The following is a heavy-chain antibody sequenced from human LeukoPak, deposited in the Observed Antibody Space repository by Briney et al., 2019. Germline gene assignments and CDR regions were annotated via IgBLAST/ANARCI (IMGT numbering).Heavy chain of an antibody. V-gene: IGHV3-21*01. CDR1: GFTFSRYG. J-gene: IGHJ6*03. Sequence: GGSLRLSCAASGFTFSRYGMNWVRQAPGKGLEWVSSITSSSTYIYYADSVKGRFTISRDNSKNTLYLQMNSLRGEDTAAYYCAGYGGSYPYYMDVWGKGTTVTMSS. CDR2: ITSSSTYI. CDR3: AGYGGSYPYYMDV. D-gene: IGHD1-26*01.